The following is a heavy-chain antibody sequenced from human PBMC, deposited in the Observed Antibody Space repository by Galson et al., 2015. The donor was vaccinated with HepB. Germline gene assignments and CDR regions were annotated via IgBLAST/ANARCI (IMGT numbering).Heavy chain of an antibody. CDR3: ARGRYGDYAHAYVDY. Sequence: SLRLSRAASGFTFSTYTMNWVRQAPGKGLEWVSSISSTSTYIYYADSVKGRFTISRDNAKNSLYLQMFSLRAEDTAIYYCARGRYGDYAHAYVDYWGQGTLVTVSS. D-gene: IGHD4-17*01. CDR1: GFTFSTYT. J-gene: IGHJ4*02. CDR2: ISSTSTYI. V-gene: IGHV3-21*01.